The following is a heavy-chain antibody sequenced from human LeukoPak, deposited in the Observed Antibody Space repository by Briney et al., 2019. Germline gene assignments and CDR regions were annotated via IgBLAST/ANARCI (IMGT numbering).Heavy chain of an antibody. CDR1: GGSISSYY. J-gene: IGHJ6*03. Sequence: PSETLSLTCTVSGGSISSYYWSWIRQPPGKGLEWIGYIYHSGSTYYNPSLKSRVTISVDRSKNQFSLKLSSVTAADTAVYYCARDSGSYGYYYYYMDVWGKGTTVTVSS. CDR3: ARDSGSYGYYYYYMDV. V-gene: IGHV4-59*12. CDR2: IYHSGST. D-gene: IGHD3-10*01.